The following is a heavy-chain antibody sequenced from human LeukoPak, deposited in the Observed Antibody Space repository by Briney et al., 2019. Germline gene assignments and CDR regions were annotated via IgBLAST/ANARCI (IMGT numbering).Heavy chain of an antibody. J-gene: IGHJ4*02. Sequence: ASVKVSCKASGYTFTSYYMHWVRQAPGQGLEWMGIINPSGGSTSYAQKFQGRVTMTRDMSTSTVYMELSSLRPEDTAVYYRARAMVGADYWGQGTLITVSS. V-gene: IGHV1-46*01. CDR2: INPSGGST. D-gene: IGHD1-26*01. CDR1: GYTFTSYY. CDR3: ARAMVGADY.